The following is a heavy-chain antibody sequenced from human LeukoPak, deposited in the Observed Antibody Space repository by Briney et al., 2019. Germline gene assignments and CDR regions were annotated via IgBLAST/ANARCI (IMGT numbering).Heavy chain of an antibody. V-gene: IGHV4-34*01. D-gene: IGHD2-2*01. CDR3: ARNGVGYCSSTSCSDAFDI. CDR2: INHSGST. J-gene: IGHJ3*02. CDR1: GASFSGYY. Sequence: SETLSLTCAVYGASFSGYYWSWIRQPPGKGLEWLGEINHSGSTNYNPSLKSRVTISVDTSKNQFSLKLSSVTAADTAVYYCARNGVGYCSSTSCSDAFDIWGQGTMVTVSS.